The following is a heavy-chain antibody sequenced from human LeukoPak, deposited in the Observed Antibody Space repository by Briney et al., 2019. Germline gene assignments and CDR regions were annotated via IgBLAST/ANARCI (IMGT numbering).Heavy chain of an antibody. J-gene: IGHJ3*02. CDR2: INPNSGDT. D-gene: IGHD1-1*01. CDR3: ARAGTDSQLGAFDI. CDR1: GYTFTDYY. V-gene: IGHV1-2*02. Sequence: SVKVSCKASGYTFTDYYVYWVRQAPGQGLEWMGWINPNSGDTNYAQKFQGRVTMTRDTSISTAYMELSRLRSDDTAVYYCARAGTDSQLGAFDIWGQGTMVTVSS.